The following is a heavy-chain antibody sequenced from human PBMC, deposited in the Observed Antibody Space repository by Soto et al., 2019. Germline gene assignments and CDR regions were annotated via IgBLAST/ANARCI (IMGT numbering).Heavy chain of an antibody. CDR1: GFTFSRFG. CDR3: AKDRGRDYSGYAEH. CDR2: ISSGGRYI. Sequence: EVQLVESGGGLVKPGGSLRLSCAASGFTFSRFGMNWVRQAPGKGLAWVSSISSGGRYIYYADSMKGRFTIARDDAKNTLYLQMNSLRAEDTAVYFCAKDRGRDYSGYAEHWGQGYQVTVSS. J-gene: IGHJ4*02. V-gene: IGHV3-21*01. D-gene: IGHD5-12*01.